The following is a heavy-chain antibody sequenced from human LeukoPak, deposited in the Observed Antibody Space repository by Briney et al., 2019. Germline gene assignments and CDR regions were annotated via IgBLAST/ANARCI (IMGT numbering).Heavy chain of an antibody. V-gene: IGHV4-59*01. D-gene: IGHD3-16*01. Sequence: SETLSLTCTVSGGFITSSFYWSWIRQSPGKGLEWIGYIYNSGGTKYNPSLKSRLTISVDTSKNQFSLSLTSVTAADTAVYYCARASVLLSADYWGQGTLVTVSS. CDR1: GGFITSSFY. CDR3: ARASVLLSADY. J-gene: IGHJ4*02. CDR2: IYNSGGT.